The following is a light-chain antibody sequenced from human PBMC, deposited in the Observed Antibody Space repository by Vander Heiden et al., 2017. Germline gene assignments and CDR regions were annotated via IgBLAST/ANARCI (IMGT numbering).Light chain of an antibody. CDR2: AAS. Sequence: DIQMTQSPSSLSASVRDRVTITCRASQSISTYLNWYQQKPGQPPKLLIYAASTLQNGVPSNFSGSGSGTDFTLTISSLQAEDSATYYCQQSDRTPYTFGPGTKLEIK. J-gene: IGKJ2*01. CDR3: QQSDRTPYT. V-gene: IGKV1-39*01. CDR1: QSISTY.